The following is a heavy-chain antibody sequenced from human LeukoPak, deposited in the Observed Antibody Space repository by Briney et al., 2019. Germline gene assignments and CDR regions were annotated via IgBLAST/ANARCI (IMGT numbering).Heavy chain of an antibody. D-gene: IGHD3-22*01. J-gene: IGHJ4*02. CDR3: ARLSGYYDSSPEV. CDR1: GASVSSGRHY. V-gene: IGHV4-61*02. CDR2: IYTGGTT. Sequence: PSETLSLTCTVSGASVSSGRHYWTWIRQPAGKGLEGIGRIYTGGTTKYDPSLESRVAISMDTSKNQFSLKLTSVTAADTAVYYCARLSGYYDSSPEVWGQGTLVAVSS.